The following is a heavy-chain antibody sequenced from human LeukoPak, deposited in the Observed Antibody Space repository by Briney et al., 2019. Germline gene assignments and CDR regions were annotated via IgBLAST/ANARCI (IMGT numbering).Heavy chain of an antibody. J-gene: IGHJ6*02. CDR1: GFTFSSYS. CDR2: ISSSSSYI. CDR3: ARDFHYYYYYGMDV. V-gene: IGHV3-21*01. Sequence: PGGSLRLSCAASGFTFSSYSMNWVRQAPGKGLEWVSSISSSSSYIYYADSVKGRFTISRDNAKNSLYLQMNSLRAEDMAVYYCARDFHYYYYYGMDVWGQGTTVTVSS.